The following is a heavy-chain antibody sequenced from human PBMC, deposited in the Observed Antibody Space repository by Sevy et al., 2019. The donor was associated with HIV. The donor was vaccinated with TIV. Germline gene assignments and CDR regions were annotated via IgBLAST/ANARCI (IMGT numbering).Heavy chain of an antibody. D-gene: IGHD1-26*01. CDR3: AKDRSANYWETWDY. J-gene: IGHJ4*02. CDR1: GFTFTSYA. V-gene: IGHV3-23*01. CDR2: ISNSGGST. Sequence: GGSLRLSCAASGFTFTSYAMTWVRQAPGKGLEWVSGISNSGGSTHYADSVKGRFTISRDNSKNTLYLQMNSLRGEDTAVYYCAKDRSANYWETWDYWGQGTLVTVSS.